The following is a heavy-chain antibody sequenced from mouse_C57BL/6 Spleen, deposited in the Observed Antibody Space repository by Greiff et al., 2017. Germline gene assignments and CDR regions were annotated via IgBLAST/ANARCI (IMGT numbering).Heavy chain of an antibody. CDR3: TRGRLRAEFAY. J-gene: IGHJ3*01. Sequence: EVMLVESGGGLVQPGGSMKLSCAASGFTFSDAWMDWVRQSPEKGLEWVAEIRNKANNHATYYAESVKGRFTISRDDSKSSVYLQMNSLRAEDTGIYYCTRGRLRAEFAYWGQGTLVTVSA. CDR2: IRNKANNHAT. CDR1: GFTFSDAW. D-gene: IGHD2-4*01. V-gene: IGHV6-6*01.